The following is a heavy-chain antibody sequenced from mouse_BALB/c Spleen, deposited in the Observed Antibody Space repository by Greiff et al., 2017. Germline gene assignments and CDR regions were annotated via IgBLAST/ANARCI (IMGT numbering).Heavy chain of an antibody. V-gene: IGHV3-2*02. CDR1: GYSITSDYA. D-gene: IGHD4-1*01. CDR3: ARGGLTGTFDY. CDR2: ISYSGST. J-gene: IGHJ2*01. Sequence: EVQLQQSGPGLVKPSQSLSLTCTVTGYSITSDYAWNWIRQFPGNKLEWMGYISYSGSTSYNPSLKSRISITRDTSKNQFFLQLNSVTTEDTATYYCARGGLTGTFDYWGQGTTLTVSS.